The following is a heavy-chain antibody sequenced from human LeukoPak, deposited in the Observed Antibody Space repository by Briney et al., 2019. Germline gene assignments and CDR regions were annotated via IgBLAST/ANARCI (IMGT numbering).Heavy chain of an antibody. CDR1: GFTFSGYY. CDR2: ISSSGSTI. Sequence: GGSLRLSCAASGFTFSGYYMSWIRQAPGKGLEWVSYISSSGSTIYYADSVKGRFTISRDNAKNSLYLQMNSLRAEDTAVYYCARDEYDILTGYSLDYWGQGTLDTVSS. J-gene: IGHJ4*02. V-gene: IGHV3-11*01. CDR3: ARDEYDILTGYSLDY. D-gene: IGHD3-9*01.